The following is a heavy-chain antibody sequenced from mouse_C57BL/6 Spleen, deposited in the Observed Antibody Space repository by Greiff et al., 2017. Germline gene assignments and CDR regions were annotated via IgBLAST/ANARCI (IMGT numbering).Heavy chain of an antibody. CDR2: INPNNGGT. CDR1: GYTFTDYN. Sequence: VQLKESGPELVKPGASVKMPCKASGYTFTDYNMAWVKQSHGTSLEWIGDINPNNGGTIYNKKFKGKATLTVDKSSSTAYMELRSLTSEDTAVYYGASRAKCYDSSAEWFAYWGQGTLVNVSA. CDR3: ASRAKCYDSSAEWFAY. J-gene: IGHJ3*01. D-gene: IGHD1-1*01. V-gene: IGHV1-18*01.